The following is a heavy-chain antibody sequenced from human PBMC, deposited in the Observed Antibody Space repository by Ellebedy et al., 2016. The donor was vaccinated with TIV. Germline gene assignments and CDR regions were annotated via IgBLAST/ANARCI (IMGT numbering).Heavy chain of an antibody. CDR3: AGGQLVLSY. Sequence: MPSETLSLTCAVSGGSISSDGYSWSWIRQPPGKGLEWIGYIYHSGCTYYNVSLKSRVTISVDRSKNQFSLNLSSVTAADTAVYYCAGGQLVLSYWGQGTLVTVSS. D-gene: IGHD6-6*01. CDR1: GGSISSDGYS. J-gene: IGHJ4*02. V-gene: IGHV4-30-2*01. CDR2: IYHSGCT.